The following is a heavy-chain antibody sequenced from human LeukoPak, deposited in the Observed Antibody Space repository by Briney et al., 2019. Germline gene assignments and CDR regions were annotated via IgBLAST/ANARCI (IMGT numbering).Heavy chain of an antibody. Sequence: PGGSLRLSCAASGFTFSSYAMSWVRQAPGKGLEWVSAISGSGGSTYYADSVKSRFTISRDNSKNTLYLQMNSLRAEDTAVYYCAREGRGSWDYFDYWGQGTLVTVSS. CDR1: GFTFSSYA. CDR2: ISGSGGST. CDR3: AREGRGSWDYFDY. D-gene: IGHD1-26*01. J-gene: IGHJ4*02. V-gene: IGHV3-23*01.